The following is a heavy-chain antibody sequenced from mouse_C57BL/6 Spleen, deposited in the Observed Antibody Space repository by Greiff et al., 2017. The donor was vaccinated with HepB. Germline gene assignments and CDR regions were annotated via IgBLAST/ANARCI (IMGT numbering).Heavy chain of an antibody. CDR3: ARAGYYGNYYFDY. CDR1: GYTFTDYY. V-gene: IGHV1-19*01. D-gene: IGHD2-1*01. J-gene: IGHJ2*01. CDR2: INPYNGGT. Sequence: VQLQQSGPVLVKPGASVKMSCKASGYTFTDYYMNWVKQSHGKSLEWIGVINPYNGGTSYNQKFKGKATLTVDKSSSTAYMELNSLTSEDSAVYYCARAGYYGNYYFDYWGQGTTLTVSS.